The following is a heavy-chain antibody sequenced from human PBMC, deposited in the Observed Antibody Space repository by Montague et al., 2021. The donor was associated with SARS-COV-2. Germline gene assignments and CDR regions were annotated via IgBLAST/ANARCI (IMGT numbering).Heavy chain of an antibody. D-gene: IGHD3-16*02. J-gene: IGHJ3*02. CDR2: INTSAYTT. Sequence: SLRLSCAASVFTFSNYDINWVRQAPGKGPEWISYINTSAYTTSYAASVKGRFTISRDTGKNSLYLQMNILRVEDTAVYYCTRDYRSIVGDGLDIWCQGTKVTVTS. V-gene: IGHV3-48*03. CDR1: VFTFSNYD. CDR3: TRDYRSIVGDGLDI.